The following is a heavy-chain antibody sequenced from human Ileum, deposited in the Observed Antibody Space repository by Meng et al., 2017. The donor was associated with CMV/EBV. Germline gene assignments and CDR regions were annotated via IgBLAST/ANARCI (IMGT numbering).Heavy chain of an antibody. CDR1: GFTFSGSA. Sequence: GESLKISCAASGFTFSGSAMHWVRQASGKGLEWVGRIRSKANSYATAYAASVKGRFTISRDDAKNSLFLQMNSLGAEDTAVYYCARGALTPNYYYGLDVWGQGTTVTVSS. CDR2: IRSKANSYAT. D-gene: IGHD2-21*02. CDR3: ARGALTPNYYYGLDV. J-gene: IGHJ6*02. V-gene: IGHV3-73*01.